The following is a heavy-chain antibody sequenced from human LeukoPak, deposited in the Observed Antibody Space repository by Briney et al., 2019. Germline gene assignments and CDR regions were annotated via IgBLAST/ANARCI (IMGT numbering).Heavy chain of an antibody. V-gene: IGHV3-23*01. CDR2: ISGSGSST. CDR1: GFTFSSFA. Sequence: GGSLRLSCAASGFTFSSFAMNWVRQAPGKGLEWVSAISGSGSSTYYADSVKGRFTISRDNSKNTLYLQMNSRRVEDTAVYYCAKDGGGESSSWYYWGQGSLVTVSS. D-gene: IGHD6-13*01. CDR3: AKDGGGESSSWYY. J-gene: IGHJ4*02.